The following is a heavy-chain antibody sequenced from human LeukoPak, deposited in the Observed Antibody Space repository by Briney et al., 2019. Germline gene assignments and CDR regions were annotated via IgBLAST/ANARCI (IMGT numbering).Heavy chain of an antibody. V-gene: IGHV1-2*02. J-gene: IGHJ4*02. CDR2: INPNSGGT. Sequence: GASVKVSCKASGYTFTGYYMHWVRQAPGQGLEWMGWINPNSGGTSYAQKFQGRVTMTRDTSISTAYMELSRLRSDDTAVYYCARTARSGLFDYWGQGTLVTVSS. CDR1: GYTFTGYY. CDR3: ARTARSGLFDY. D-gene: IGHD3-3*01.